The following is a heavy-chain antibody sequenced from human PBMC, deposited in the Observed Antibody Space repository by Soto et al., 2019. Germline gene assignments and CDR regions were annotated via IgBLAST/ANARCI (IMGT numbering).Heavy chain of an antibody. D-gene: IGHD4-17*01. J-gene: IGHJ4*02. CDR2: ISGSGATT. V-gene: IGHV3-23*01. Sequence: EVQLLESGGGLVQPGGSLRLSCAASGFTFSSYAMSWVRQTPGKGLDWVSVISGSGATTYYADSVGGRFTISRDNSKNTLYLQMNSLRAEDTAVYYCAKHGTTVTTKNFDFWGPGTLVTVSS. CDR1: GFTFSSYA. CDR3: AKHGTTVTTKNFDF.